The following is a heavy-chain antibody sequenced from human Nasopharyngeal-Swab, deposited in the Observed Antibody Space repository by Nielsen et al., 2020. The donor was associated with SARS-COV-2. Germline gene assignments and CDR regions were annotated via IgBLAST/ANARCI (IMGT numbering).Heavy chain of an antibody. J-gene: IGHJ6*03. CDR1: GFTFSSYG. CDR2: IRYDGSNK. Sequence: GESLKISCAASGFTFSSYGMHWVRQAPGKGLEWVAFIRYDGSNKYYADSVKGRFTISRDNSKNTLYLQMNSLRAEDTAVYHCAKKTQSRFLGYMDVWGKGTTVTVSS. V-gene: IGHV3-30*02. D-gene: IGHD3-3*01. CDR3: AKKTQSRFLGYMDV.